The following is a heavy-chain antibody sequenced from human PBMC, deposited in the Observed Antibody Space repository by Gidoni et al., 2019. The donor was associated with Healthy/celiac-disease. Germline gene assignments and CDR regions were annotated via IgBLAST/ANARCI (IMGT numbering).Heavy chain of an antibody. CDR3: ARGVRRRIPIPGYSSSWYEVDAFDI. D-gene: IGHD6-13*01. V-gene: IGHV4-39*01. J-gene: IGHJ3*02. CDR2: IYYSGST. Sequence: GKGLEWIGSIYYSGSTYYNPSLKSRVTISVDTSKNQFSLKLSSVTAADTAVYYCARGVRRRIPIPGYSSSWYEVDAFDIWGQGTMVTVSS.